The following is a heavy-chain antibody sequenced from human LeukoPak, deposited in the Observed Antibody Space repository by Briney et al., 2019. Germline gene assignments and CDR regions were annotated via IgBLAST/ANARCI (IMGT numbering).Heavy chain of an antibody. V-gene: IGHV1-24*01. CDR1: GYTLTELS. CDR3: ATPSIDGSYYAYFDY. J-gene: IGHJ4*02. CDR2: FDPEDGET. Sequence: ASVMVSCKVSGYTLTELSMHWVRQAPGKGLEWMGGFDPEDGETIYAQKFQGRVTMTEDTSTDTAYMELSSLRSEDTAVYYCATPSIDGSYYAYFDYWGQGTLVTVSS. D-gene: IGHD1-26*01.